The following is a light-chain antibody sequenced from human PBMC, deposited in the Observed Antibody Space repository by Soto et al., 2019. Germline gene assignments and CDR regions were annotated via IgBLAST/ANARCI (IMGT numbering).Light chain of an antibody. CDR2: DVS. CDR1: SSDVGGYNY. J-gene: IGLJ1*01. Sequence: QSALTQPRSVSGSPGQSVTIYCTGTSSDVGGYNYVSWYQQHPGKAPKLIIYDVSKRPSGVPDRFSGSKSGNTASLTISGLQAEDAADYYCCSYAGSYTYVFGTGTKLTVL. CDR3: CSYAGSYTYV. V-gene: IGLV2-11*01.